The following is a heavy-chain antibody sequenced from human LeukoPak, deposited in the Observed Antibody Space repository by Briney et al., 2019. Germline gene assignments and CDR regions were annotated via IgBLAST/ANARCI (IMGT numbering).Heavy chain of an antibody. CDR3: AKNNGMDV. CDR2: VNRDGSET. Sequence: GGSLRLSCAASGFALSSHWMTWVRQVPGRGPEWVANVNRDGSETYYLDSVRGRFTTSKDNAKNSLYLQMNSLRAEDTALYHCAKNNGMDVWGQGTTVIVSS. J-gene: IGHJ6*02. V-gene: IGHV3-7*03. CDR1: GFALSSHW.